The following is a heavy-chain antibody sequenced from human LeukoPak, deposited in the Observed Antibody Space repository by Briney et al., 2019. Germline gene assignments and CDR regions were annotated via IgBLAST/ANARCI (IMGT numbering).Heavy chain of an antibody. Sequence: SVKVSCKASGGTFSSYAISWVRQAPGQGLEWMGGIIPIFGTANYAQKFQGRVTVTTDESTSTAYMELSSLRSEDTAVYYCARSPAQGYCSGGSCYSNAFDIWGQGTMVTVSS. CDR1: GGTFSSYA. CDR2: IIPIFGTA. CDR3: ARSPAQGYCSGGSCYSNAFDI. J-gene: IGHJ3*02. D-gene: IGHD2-15*01. V-gene: IGHV1-69*05.